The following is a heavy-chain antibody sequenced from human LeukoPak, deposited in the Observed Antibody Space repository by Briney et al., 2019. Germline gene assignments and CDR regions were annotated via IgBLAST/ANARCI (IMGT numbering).Heavy chain of an antibody. Sequence: SETLSLTCTVSGGSISSGGYYWSWIRQPPGKGLEWIGYIYYSGSTSYNPSLKSRVAISVDTSKNQFSLKLSSVTAADTAVYYCARSIASGDYVDYWGQGTLVTVSS. CDR2: IYYSGST. CDR3: ARSIASGDYVDY. CDR1: GGSISSGGYY. D-gene: IGHD4-17*01. V-gene: IGHV4-30-4*08. J-gene: IGHJ4*02.